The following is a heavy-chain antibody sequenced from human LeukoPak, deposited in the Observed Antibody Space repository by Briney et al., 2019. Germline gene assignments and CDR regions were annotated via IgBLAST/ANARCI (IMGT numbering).Heavy chain of an antibody. V-gene: IGHV3-9*01. CDR3: ARGRYYFDY. Sequence: GRSLRLSCAASGFSFDDYAMHWVRQAPGKGLEWVSGISSNSGNIGYADSVKGRFTISRDNAKNSLYLQMNSLRAEDTAVYYCARGRYYFDYWGQGTLVTVSS. CDR1: GFSFDDYA. CDR2: ISSNSGNI. J-gene: IGHJ4*02.